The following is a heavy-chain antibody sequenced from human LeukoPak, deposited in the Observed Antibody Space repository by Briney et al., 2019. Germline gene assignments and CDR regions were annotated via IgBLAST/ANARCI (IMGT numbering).Heavy chain of an antibody. CDR3: ASSRNSGYDSNYYYYMDV. Sequence: ASVKVSCKASGGTFSSYAISWVRQAPGQGLEWMGGTIPIFGTANYAQKFQGRVTITADESTSTAYMELSSLRSEDTAVYYCASSRNSGYDSNYYYYMDVWGKGTTVTISS. CDR2: TIPIFGTA. CDR1: GGTFSSYA. D-gene: IGHD5-12*01. V-gene: IGHV1-69*13. J-gene: IGHJ6*03.